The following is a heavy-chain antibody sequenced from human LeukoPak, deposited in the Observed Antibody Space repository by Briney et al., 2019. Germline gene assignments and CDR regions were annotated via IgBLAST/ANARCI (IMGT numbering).Heavy chain of an antibody. V-gene: IGHV4-34*01. CDR1: GGSFSGYY. Sequence: SETLSLTCAVYGGSFSGYYWSWIRQPPGKGLEWIGEINHSGGTNYNPSLKSRVTISVDTSKNQFSLKLSSVTAADTAVYYCARSTGYSSGWSYWGQGTLVTVSS. D-gene: IGHD6-19*01. J-gene: IGHJ4*02. CDR3: ARSTGYSSGWSY. CDR2: INHSGGT.